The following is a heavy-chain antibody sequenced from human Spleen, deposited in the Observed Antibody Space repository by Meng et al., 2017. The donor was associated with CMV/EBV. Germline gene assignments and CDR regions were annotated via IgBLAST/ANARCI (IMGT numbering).Heavy chain of an antibody. V-gene: IGHV3-21*01. CDR2: IASSGNYM. Sequence: LSLTCAASKFTFSSYHMNWVRQAPGKGLEWVSSIASSGNYMFYSDSVKGRFTISRDNAKNSLYLQMNSLRAEDTAVYYCSREGQMLLDDAFDIWGQGTMVTVSS. CDR3: SREGQMLLDDAFDI. CDR1: KFTFSSYH. D-gene: IGHD3-10*01. J-gene: IGHJ3*02.